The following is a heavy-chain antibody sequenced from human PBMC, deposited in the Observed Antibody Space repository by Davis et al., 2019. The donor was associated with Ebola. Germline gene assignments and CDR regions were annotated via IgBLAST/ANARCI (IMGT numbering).Heavy chain of an antibody. J-gene: IGHJ5*02. V-gene: IGHV1-69*04. D-gene: IGHD2-15*01. CDR2: IIPILGIA. CDR3: ARLRYCSGGSGYGGGGWFDP. CDR1: GGTFSSYA. Sequence: SVKVSCKASGGTFSSYAISWVRQAPGQGLEWMGRIIPILGIANYAQKFQGRVTITADKSTSTAYMELSSLRSEDTAVYYCARLRYCSGGSGYGGGGWFDPWGQGTLVTVSS.